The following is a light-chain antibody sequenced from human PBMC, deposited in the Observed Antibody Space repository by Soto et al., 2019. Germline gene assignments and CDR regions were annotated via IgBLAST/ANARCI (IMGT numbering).Light chain of an antibody. CDR1: RSNIGSFYD. J-gene: IGLJ2*01. Sequence: QSVLTQPPSVSGAPWQRVTIPCTASRSNIGSFYDVHWYQQLPGTVPKLLIYGDNNPHSWVPDLFSGSKSGTAAALAITGLQSEYESGYNCQSYDKGLNHVVLGRGTKLAVL. CDR2: GDN. V-gene: IGLV1-40*01. CDR3: QSYDKGLNHVV.